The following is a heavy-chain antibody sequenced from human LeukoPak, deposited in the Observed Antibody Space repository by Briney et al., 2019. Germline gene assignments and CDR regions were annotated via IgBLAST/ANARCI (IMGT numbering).Heavy chain of an antibody. CDR3: ARVWDSFYYYMDV. CDR1: GGSMRSYY. V-gene: IGHV4-4*09. Sequence: SETLSLTCTVSGGSMRSYYWSWIRQTPGKGLEWIGYIYTSGSTNYNPSLKSRVTISVDTSKNQFSLKLSSVTAADTAVYYCARVWDSFYYYMDVWGKGTTVTVSS. D-gene: IGHD1-26*01. CDR2: IYTSGST. J-gene: IGHJ6*03.